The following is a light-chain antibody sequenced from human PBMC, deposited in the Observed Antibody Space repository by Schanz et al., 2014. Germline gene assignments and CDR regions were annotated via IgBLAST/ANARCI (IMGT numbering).Light chain of an antibody. Sequence: EIVLTQSPGTLSLSPGERATLSCRASQSVSSNYLAWYQQKPGQAPRLLIYGTSTRATGIPARFSGSGSGTEFTLTISGLQSEDFAIYYCQQYHTSRTFGQGTKVEI. V-gene: IGKV3-20*01. CDR3: QQYHTSRT. CDR1: QSVSSNY. J-gene: IGKJ1*01. CDR2: GTS.